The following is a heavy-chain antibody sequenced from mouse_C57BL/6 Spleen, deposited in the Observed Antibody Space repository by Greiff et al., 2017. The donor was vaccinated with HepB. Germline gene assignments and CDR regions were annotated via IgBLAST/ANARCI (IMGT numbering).Heavy chain of an antibody. D-gene: IGHD1-1*01. Sequence: VQLQQSGPELVKPGASVKISCKASGYAFSSSWMNWVKQRPGKGLEWIGRIYPGDGDTNYNGKFKGKATLTADKSSSTAYMQLSSLTSEDSAVYFCARPSTVVLYYYAMDYWGQGTSVTVSS. CDR3: ARPSTVVLYYYAMDY. V-gene: IGHV1-82*01. CDR2: IYPGDGDT. CDR1: GYAFSSSW. J-gene: IGHJ4*01.